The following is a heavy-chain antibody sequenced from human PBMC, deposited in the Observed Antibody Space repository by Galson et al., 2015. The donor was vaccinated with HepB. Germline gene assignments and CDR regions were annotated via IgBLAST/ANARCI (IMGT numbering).Heavy chain of an antibody. D-gene: IGHD3-3*01. V-gene: IGHV1-18*01. CDR1: GYTFTSYG. CDR2: ISAYNGNT. Sequence: SVKVSCKASGYTFTSYGISWVRQAPGQGLEWMGWISAYNGNTNYAQKLQGRVTMTTDTSTSTAYMELRSLRSDDTAVYYCARVEEERITIFGVVMLRDMDVWGKGTTVTVSS. CDR3: ARVEEERITIFGVVMLRDMDV. J-gene: IGHJ6*03.